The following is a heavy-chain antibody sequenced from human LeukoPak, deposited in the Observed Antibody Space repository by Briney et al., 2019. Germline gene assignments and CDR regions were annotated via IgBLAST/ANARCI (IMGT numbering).Heavy chain of an antibody. D-gene: IGHD3-10*01. J-gene: IGHJ4*02. Sequence: GGSLRLSCAASGFTFSSYAMTWVRQAPGQGLEWVSAISGSGSSTYSSDSVRGRFTISRDNSKNTLYSQMNTLRAEDTAVYYCAKSARMVRGMIDYWGQGTLVTVSS. CDR3: AKSARMVRGMIDY. CDR2: ISGSGSST. CDR1: GFTFSSYA. V-gene: IGHV3-23*01.